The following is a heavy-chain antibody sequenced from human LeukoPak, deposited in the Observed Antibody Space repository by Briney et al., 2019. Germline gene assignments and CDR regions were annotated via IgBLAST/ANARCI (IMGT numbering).Heavy chain of an antibody. D-gene: IGHD2-15*01. CDR3: ARGRYCSADICSGGDAFDI. CDR2: IYTRGST. Sequence: TSETLSLTCTVSGGSINNYYWSWIRQPAGKGLEWIGRIYTRGSTNYNPSLKSRVTMSVDASKNQFSLKLSSVTAADTAVYYCARGRYCSADICSGGDAFDIWGQGTMVSVSS. V-gene: IGHV4-4*07. J-gene: IGHJ3*02. CDR1: GGSINNYY.